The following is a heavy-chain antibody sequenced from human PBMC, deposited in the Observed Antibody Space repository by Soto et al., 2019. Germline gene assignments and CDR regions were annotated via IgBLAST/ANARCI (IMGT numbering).Heavy chain of an antibody. CDR1: GDSFGNFY. CDR3: ARAYYSSAPAFEK. CDR2: LSTSGRT. V-gene: IGHV4-4*07. J-gene: IGHJ3*02. D-gene: IGHD3-10*01. Sequence: PSETLSLTCTVSGDSFGNFYWSWIRQPAGKGLESIGRLSTSGRTNYSPSLQSRVTMSLDTSKNRFSLRLTSVSAADTAVYFCARAYYSSAPAFEKWGQGTMVTVSS.